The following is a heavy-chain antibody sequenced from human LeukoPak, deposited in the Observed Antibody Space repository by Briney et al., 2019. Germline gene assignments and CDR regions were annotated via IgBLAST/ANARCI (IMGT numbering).Heavy chain of an antibody. CDR3: AREGVYYDSSGYPSLADAFDI. CDR1: GGSISSGDYY. Sequence: SETLSLTCTVSGGSISSGDYYWSWIRQPPGKGLEWIGYVYYSGSTYYNPSLKSRVTISVDTSKNQFSLKLSSVTAADTAVYYCAREGVYYDSSGYPSLADAFDIWGQGTMVTVSS. D-gene: IGHD3-22*01. J-gene: IGHJ3*02. V-gene: IGHV4-30-4*01. CDR2: VYYSGST.